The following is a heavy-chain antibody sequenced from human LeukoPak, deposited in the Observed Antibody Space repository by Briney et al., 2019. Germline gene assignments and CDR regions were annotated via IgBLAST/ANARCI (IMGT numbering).Heavy chain of an antibody. D-gene: IGHD6-25*01. CDR3: ARSSGTGTFSY. J-gene: IGHJ4*02. CDR1: GDSISRSTYY. Sequence: SETLSLTCTVSGDSISRSTYYWAWIRQPPGTGLEWIGSVYYGRSPYFNPSLESLATISVDTSKNHFSLKMISVTAADTAVYYCARSSGTGTFSYWGQGTLVTVSS. CDR2: VYYGRSP. V-gene: IGHV4-39*02.